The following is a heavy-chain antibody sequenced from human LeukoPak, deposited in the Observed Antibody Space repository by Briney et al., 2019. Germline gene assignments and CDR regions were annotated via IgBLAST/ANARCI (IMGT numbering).Heavy chain of an antibody. CDR2: ISGSGGST. CDR1: GFTFSSYA. D-gene: IGHD6-19*01. J-gene: IGHJ4*02. V-gene: IGHV3-23*01. CDR3: ARDGSGWPLDY. Sequence: RGSLRLSCAASGFTFSSYAMSWVRQAPGKGLEWVSAISGSGGSTYYADSVKGRFTISRDNSKNTLYLQMNSLRAEDTAVYYCARDGSGWPLDYWGQGTLVTVSS.